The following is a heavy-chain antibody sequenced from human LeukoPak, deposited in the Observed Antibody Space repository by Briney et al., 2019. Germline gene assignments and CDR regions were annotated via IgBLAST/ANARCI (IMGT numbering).Heavy chain of an antibody. CDR2: ISYDGSNK. J-gene: IGHJ4*02. CDR1: GFTFSSYG. D-gene: IGHD6-25*01. CDR3: ARALAAAGSY. V-gene: IGHV3-30*03. Sequence: PGGSLRLSCAASGFTFSSYGMHWVRQAPGKGLEWVAVISYDGSNKYYADSVKGRFTISRDNAKNSLYLQMNSLRAEDTAVYYCARALAAAGSYWGQGTLVTVSS.